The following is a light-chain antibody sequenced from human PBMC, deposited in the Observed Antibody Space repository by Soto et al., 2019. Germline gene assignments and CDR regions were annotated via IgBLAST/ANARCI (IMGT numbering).Light chain of an antibody. CDR3: QQSYSMPLT. CDR2: AAS. V-gene: IGKV1-39*01. J-gene: IGKJ4*01. Sequence: DIQLTQSPSSLSASVGDRVTITCRASQSISSHLNWYQQKPVKAPKLLIYAASSLQSGVPSRFSGSGSGTHFTLTISSLQPEDFATYYCQQSYSMPLTFGGGTKVEIK. CDR1: QSISSH.